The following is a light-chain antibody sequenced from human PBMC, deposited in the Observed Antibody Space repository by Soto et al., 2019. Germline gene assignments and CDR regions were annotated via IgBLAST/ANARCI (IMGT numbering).Light chain of an antibody. V-gene: IGKV3-11*01. CDR1: QSFSSY. J-gene: IGKJ5*01. CDR3: QQRSNWPPVIT. Sequence: EXVLTQSPATLSLSPGERATLSCRASQSFSSYLAWYQQKPGQAPRLLIYDASKRATGIPARFSGRGSGTDFTLTISSLEPEDFAVYYCQQRSNWPPVITFGQGTRLEIK. CDR2: DAS.